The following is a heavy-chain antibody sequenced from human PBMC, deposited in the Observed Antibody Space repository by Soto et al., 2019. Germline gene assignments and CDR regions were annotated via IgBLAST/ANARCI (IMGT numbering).Heavy chain of an antibody. CDR1: GYTFTNYY. Sequence: PGESLKISCMSSGYTFTNYYIAWVRQLPGKGLELIGIIYPPDSDTRYSPSFQGQVTMLVDKSINTAYLQWSSLRAEDTAVYYCARAAGGVYYDILSGYPNNWFDPWGQGTMVTVS. J-gene: IGHJ5*02. V-gene: IGHV5-51*01. D-gene: IGHD3-9*01. CDR2: IYPPDSDT. CDR3: ARAAGGVYYDILSGYPNNWFDP.